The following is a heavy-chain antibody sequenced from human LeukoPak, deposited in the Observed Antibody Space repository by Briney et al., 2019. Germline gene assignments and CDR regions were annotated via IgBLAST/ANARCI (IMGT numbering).Heavy chain of an antibody. V-gene: IGHV4-59*01. D-gene: IGHD6-6*01. CDR2: IYYSGST. CDR3: AREQYSSSPFGY. Sequence: SEALSLTCTVSGGSISSYYWSWIRQPPGKGLEWIWYIYYSGSTNYNPSLKSRVTISVDTSKNQFSLKLSSVTAADTAVYYCAREQYSSSPFGYWGQGTVVTVSS. CDR1: GGSISSYY. J-gene: IGHJ4*02.